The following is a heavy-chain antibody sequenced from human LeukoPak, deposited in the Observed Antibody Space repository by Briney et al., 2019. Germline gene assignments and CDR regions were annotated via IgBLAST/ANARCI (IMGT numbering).Heavy chain of an antibody. V-gene: IGHV3-21*04. CDR2: ISSSSSYI. J-gene: IGHJ4*02. D-gene: IGHD3-22*01. CDR3: ASNYYDSSGYYSPYFDY. CDR1: GFTFSSYS. Sequence: GGSLRLSCAASGFTFSSYSMNWVRQAPGKGLEWVSSISSSSSYIYYADSVKGRFTISRDNAKNSLYLQMNSLRPEDTALYYCASNYYDSSGYYSPYFDYWGQGTLVTVSS.